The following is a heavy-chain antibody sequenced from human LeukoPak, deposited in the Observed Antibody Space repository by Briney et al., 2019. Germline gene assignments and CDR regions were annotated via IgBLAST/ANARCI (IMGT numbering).Heavy chain of an antibody. J-gene: IGHJ3*02. V-gene: IGHV4-34*01. CDR3: ARGRDAFDI. Sequence: SETLSLTCAVYGGSFSGYYWSWIRQPPGKGLEWIGSIYHSGSTYYNPSLKSRVTISVDTSKNQFSLKLSSVTAADTAVYYCARGRDAFDIWGQGTMVTVSS. CDR2: IYHSGST. CDR1: GGSFSGYY.